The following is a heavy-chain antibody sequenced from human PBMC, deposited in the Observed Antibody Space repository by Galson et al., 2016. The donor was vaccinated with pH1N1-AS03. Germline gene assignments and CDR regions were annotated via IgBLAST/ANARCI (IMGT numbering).Heavy chain of an antibody. Sequence: SETLSLTCAVYGGSFSGYYWSWIRQPPGKGLEWIGEIHHSGSTINYSPSLKSRVTISVDTSQKQFSLKLTSVTAADTAGYFCARGGVFFSGSGSYHNWGQGTLVIVSS. J-gene: IGHJ4*02. D-gene: IGHD3-10*01. CDR3: ARGGVFFSGSGSYHN. V-gene: IGHV4-34*01. CDR2: IHHSGSTI. CDR1: GGSFSGYY.